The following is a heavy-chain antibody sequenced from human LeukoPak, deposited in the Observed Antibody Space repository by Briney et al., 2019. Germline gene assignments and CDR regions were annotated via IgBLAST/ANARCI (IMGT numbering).Heavy chain of an antibody. CDR1: GGSISSSSYY. J-gene: IGHJ3*02. D-gene: IGHD3-22*01. V-gene: IGHV4-31*03. CDR3: ARHVVVAPGAFDI. CDR2: IYYSGST. Sequence: SETLSLTCTVSGGSISSSSYYWGWIRQHPGKGLEWIGYIYYSGSTYYNPSLKSRVTISVDTSKNQFSLKLSSVTAADTAVYYCARHVVVAPGAFDIWGQGTMVTVSS.